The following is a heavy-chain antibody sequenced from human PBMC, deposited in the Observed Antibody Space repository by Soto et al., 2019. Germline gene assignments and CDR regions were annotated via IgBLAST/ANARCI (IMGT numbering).Heavy chain of an antibody. CDR3: ARGGDGDYASNFDY. V-gene: IGHV4-31*03. CDR2: IYYSGST. CDR1: GGSISSGGYY. J-gene: IGHJ4*02. Sequence: SETLSLTCTVSGGSISSGGYYWSWIRQHPGKGLEWIGYIYYSGSTYYNPSLKSRVTISVDTSKNQFSLKLSSVTAADTAVYYCARGGDGDYASNFDYWGQGTLVTVSS. D-gene: IGHD4-17*01.